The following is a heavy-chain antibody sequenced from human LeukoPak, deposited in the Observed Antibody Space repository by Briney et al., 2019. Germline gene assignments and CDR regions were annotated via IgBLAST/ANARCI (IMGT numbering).Heavy chain of an antibody. Sequence: ASVKVSCKVSGYTLTELSMHWVRQAPGKGLEWMGGFDPEDGETIYAQKFQGRVTMTEATSTDTAYMELSSLRSEDTAVYYCAIDIIAAAATDYYYGMDVWGQGTTVTVSS. CDR1: GYTLTELS. CDR3: AIDIIAAAATDYYYGMDV. CDR2: FDPEDGET. D-gene: IGHD6-13*01. J-gene: IGHJ6*02. V-gene: IGHV1-24*01.